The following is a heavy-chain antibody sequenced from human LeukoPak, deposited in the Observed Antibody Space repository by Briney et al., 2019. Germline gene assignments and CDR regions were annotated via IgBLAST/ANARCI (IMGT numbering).Heavy chain of an antibody. CDR3: ARVSVIAAAALHFDN. CDR2: INYSGRT. J-gene: IGHJ4*02. V-gene: IGHV4-59*01. D-gene: IGHD6-13*01. CDR1: GGSISSYY. Sequence: PSETLSLTCTVSGGSISSYYWSWIRQPPGKEPQWIGYINYSGRTNYNPSLRSRVTISVDTSKNQFSLKLDSLTAADTAIYYCARVSVIAAAALHFDNWGQGTLVTASS.